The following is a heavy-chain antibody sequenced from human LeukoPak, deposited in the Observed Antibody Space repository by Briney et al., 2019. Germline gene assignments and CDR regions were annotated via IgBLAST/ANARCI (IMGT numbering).Heavy chain of an antibody. V-gene: IGHV4-39*07. Sequence: SETLSLTCTVSGGSISSRSYYWGWIRQPPGKGLEWIGEINHSGSTNYNPSLKSRVTISVDTSKNQFSLKLSSVTAADTAVYYCARGPYWFDPWGQGTLVTVSS. CDR3: ARGPYWFDP. J-gene: IGHJ5*02. CDR2: INHSGST. CDR1: GGSISSRSYY.